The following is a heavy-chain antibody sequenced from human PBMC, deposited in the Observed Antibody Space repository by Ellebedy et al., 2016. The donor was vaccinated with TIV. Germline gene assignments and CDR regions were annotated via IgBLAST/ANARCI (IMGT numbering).Heavy chain of an antibody. D-gene: IGHD1-14*01. V-gene: IGHV1-8*01. Sequence: ASVKVSXXASGYIFTNYDISWVRQATGQGLEWMGWMNPNSGNTGSAQKFQGRVTMTRDTSIGTAYMELSSLRSEDTAVYYCARAPRGTWYFDFWGQGALVTVSS. CDR1: GYIFTNYD. CDR2: MNPNSGNT. J-gene: IGHJ4*02. CDR3: ARAPRGTWYFDF.